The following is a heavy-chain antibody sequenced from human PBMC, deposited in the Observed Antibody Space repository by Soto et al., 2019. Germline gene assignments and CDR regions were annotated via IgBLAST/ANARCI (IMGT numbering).Heavy chain of an antibody. J-gene: IGHJ4*02. Sequence: QVQLQESGPGLVKPSETLSITCTVSGDSISTYYWTWIRQPPGKGLEWMGYIYNSASSKYNPSLKSRVPISVDTSKNQLSLKLSSVTAADTAVYYCASGRFDYIWGSPAPYLDYRGQGALVTGSS. CDR2: IYNSASS. D-gene: IGHD3-16*01. V-gene: IGHV4-59*01. CDR3: ASGRFDYIWGSPAPYLDY. CDR1: GDSISTYY.